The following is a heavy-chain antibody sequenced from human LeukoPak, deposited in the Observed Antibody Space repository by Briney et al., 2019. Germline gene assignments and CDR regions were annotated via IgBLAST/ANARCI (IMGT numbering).Heavy chain of an antibody. CDR2: IYTSGST. CDR3: ARSPRAPSGSLEWLLRYYYYYMDV. J-gene: IGHJ6*03. D-gene: IGHD3-3*01. Sequence: PSETLSLTCTVSGGSISSYYWSWIRQPAGKGLEWIGRIYTSGSTNYNPSLKSRVTMSVDTSKNQFSLKLSSVTAADTAVYYCARSPRAPSGSLEWLLRYYYYYMDVWGKGTTVTVSS. V-gene: IGHV4-4*07. CDR1: GGSISSYY.